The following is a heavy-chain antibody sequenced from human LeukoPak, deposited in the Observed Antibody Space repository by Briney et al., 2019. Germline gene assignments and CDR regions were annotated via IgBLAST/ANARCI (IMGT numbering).Heavy chain of an antibody. CDR1: GFTFSSQW. CDR2: INQGGTGK. CDR3: AREHYFYHMDG. J-gene: IGHJ6*03. V-gene: IGHV3-7*01. Sequence: GGSLRLSCAASGFTFSSQWMSWVRQAPGKGLEWVANINQGGTGKYYVDSVKGRFTISRDNAENSLYLQMNSLRAEDTAVYYCAREHYFYHMDGWGEGTAVTVSS.